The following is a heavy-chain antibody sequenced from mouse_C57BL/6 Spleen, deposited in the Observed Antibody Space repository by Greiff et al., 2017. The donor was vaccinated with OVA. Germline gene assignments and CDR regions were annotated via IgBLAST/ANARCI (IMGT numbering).Heavy chain of an antibody. V-gene: IGHV3-6*01. CDR3: ARDRGGWFAY. CDR2: ISYDGSN. Sequence: EVKLLESGPGLVKPSQSLSLTCSVTGYSITSGYYWNWIRQFPGNKLEWMGYISYDGSNNYNPSLKNRISITRDTSKNQFFLKLNSVTTEDTATYYCARDRGGWFAYWGQGTLVTVSA. CDR1: GYSITSGYY. D-gene: IGHD3-1*01. J-gene: IGHJ3*01.